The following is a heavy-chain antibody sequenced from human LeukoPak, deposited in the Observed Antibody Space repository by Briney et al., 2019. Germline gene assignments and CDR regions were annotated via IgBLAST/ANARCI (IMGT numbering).Heavy chain of an antibody. CDR1: GYSFTDYY. D-gene: IGHD2-21*01. V-gene: IGHV1-2*02. CDR3: ARADRLDGGPYLIGP. CDR2: INPDSGGT. Sequence: ASVTVSCKTSGYSFTDYYMHWVRQAPGQGLEWMGWINPDSGGTSSAQKFQGRVTMTRDTSITTVYMEVSWLTSDDTAIYYCARADRLDGGPYLIGPWGQGTLVTVSS. J-gene: IGHJ5*02.